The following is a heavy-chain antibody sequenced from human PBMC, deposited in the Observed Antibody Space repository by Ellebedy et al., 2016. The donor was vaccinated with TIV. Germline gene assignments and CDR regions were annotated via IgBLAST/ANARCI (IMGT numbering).Heavy chain of an antibody. Sequence: SETLSLTXIVSGASITHPNHFWTWIRQHPGKGLEWIGYVYYSGSASYNPSLKDRVSVSVDTSKNQFSLSLTSVTAADTAVYYCARDLIPAAMGMDVWGHGTTVTVSS. CDR2: VYYSGSA. J-gene: IGHJ6*02. D-gene: IGHD2-2*01. CDR1: GASITHPNHF. V-gene: IGHV4-31*03. CDR3: ARDLIPAAMGMDV.